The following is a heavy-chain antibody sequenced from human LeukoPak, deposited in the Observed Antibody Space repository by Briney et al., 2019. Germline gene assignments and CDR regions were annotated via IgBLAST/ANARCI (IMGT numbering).Heavy chain of an antibody. CDR2: IYYSGST. Sequence: SETLSLTCTVSGGSISSYYWSWIRQPPGKGLEWIGYIYYSGSTNYNPSLKSRVTISVDTSKNQFSLKLSSVTAADTAVYYCARAPSRLNGNNYWGQGILVTVSS. CDR1: GGSISSYY. CDR3: ARAPSRLNGNNY. V-gene: IGHV4-59*01. J-gene: IGHJ4*02. D-gene: IGHD4-23*01.